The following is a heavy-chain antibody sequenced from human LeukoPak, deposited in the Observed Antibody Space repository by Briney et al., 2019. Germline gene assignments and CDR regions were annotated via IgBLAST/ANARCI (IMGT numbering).Heavy chain of an antibody. D-gene: IGHD1-26*01. CDR1: GYTLTELS. Sequence: GASVKVSCKVSGYTLTELSMHWVRQAPGKGRERMGGFDPEDGETIYAQKFQGRVTMTEDTATDTAYMELSSVRSEDTAVYYCATDPAGRMYSGSYRGGYNWFDPWGQGTLVTVSS. CDR3: ATDPAGRMYSGSYRGGYNWFDP. J-gene: IGHJ5*02. V-gene: IGHV1-24*01. CDR2: FDPEDGET.